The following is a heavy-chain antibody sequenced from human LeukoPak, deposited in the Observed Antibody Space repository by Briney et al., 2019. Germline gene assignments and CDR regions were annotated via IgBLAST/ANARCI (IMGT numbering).Heavy chain of an antibody. Sequence: SETLSLTCTVSGGSLSRGSYYWNWIWQPAGKGLEWIGRISASGNTNYNPSLKSRVTISVDASKNQFSLRLTSVTAADTAVYFCARGVTVFGGAPKGALDIWGRGTMVTVSS. CDR1: GGSLSRGSYY. CDR2: ISASGNT. J-gene: IGHJ3*02. D-gene: IGHD3-3*01. CDR3: ARGVTVFGGAPKGALDI. V-gene: IGHV4-61*02.